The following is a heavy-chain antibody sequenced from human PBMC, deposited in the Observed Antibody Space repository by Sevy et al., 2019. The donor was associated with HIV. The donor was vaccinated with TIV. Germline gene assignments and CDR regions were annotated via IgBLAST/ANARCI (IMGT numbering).Heavy chain of an antibody. CDR1: GGSINSDH. J-gene: IGHJ3*02. CDR2: VYYTGGT. CDR3: ARRNDFDI. Sequence: SETLSLTCTVSGGSINSDHWNWIRQPPGKGLEWFGYVYYTGGTNYNPSLKNRVTISVDRTKNQFSLNQTTVTAADTAMHYCARRNDFDIWGQGTMVTVSS. V-gene: IGHV4-59*08.